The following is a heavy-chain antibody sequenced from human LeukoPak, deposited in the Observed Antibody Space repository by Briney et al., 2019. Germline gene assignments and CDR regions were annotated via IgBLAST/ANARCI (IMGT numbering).Heavy chain of an antibody. V-gene: IGHV4-59*01. J-gene: IGHJ3*02. Sequence: SETLSLTCTSCGGSISTYYRSWVRQPPGKGLEWIGYIYYTGSTNYNPSLKSRVTISVDTSKNQFSLKLSSVTAADTAVFYRACVSSTVAWLADFDIWGQGTMVTVSS. CDR3: ACVSSTVAWLADFDI. D-gene: IGHD3-9*01. CDR1: GGSISTYY. CDR2: IYYTGST.